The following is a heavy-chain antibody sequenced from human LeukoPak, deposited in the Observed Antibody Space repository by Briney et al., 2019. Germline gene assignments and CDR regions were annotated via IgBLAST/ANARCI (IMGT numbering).Heavy chain of an antibody. Sequence: GGSLRLSCAASGFTFSDHYMDWGRQAPGKGLEWVGRTRNKANSYTTDYAASVKGRFTVSRDDSKNSLYLQMNSLKTEDTAVYYCTRVLGGGILWFDYWGQGALVTVSS. V-gene: IGHV3-72*01. J-gene: IGHJ5*01. CDR2: TRNKANSYTT. D-gene: IGHD1-26*01. CDR1: GFTFSDHY. CDR3: TRVLGGGILWFDY.